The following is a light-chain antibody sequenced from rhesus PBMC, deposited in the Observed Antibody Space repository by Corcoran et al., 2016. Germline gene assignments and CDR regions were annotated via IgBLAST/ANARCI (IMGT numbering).Light chain of an antibody. CDR1: QSIRNW. J-gene: IGKJ4*01. V-gene: IGKV1-22*01. CDR2: KAS. CDR3: QQYSSSPLS. Sequence: DIQMTQSPSSLSASVGDTVTITCRASQSIRNWLAWYQQEPGKAPKILIYKASSLQSGVPSRFSGMGAGTDFTLTISCLQSKDFATAYCQQYSSSPLSFGGGTKVDLK.